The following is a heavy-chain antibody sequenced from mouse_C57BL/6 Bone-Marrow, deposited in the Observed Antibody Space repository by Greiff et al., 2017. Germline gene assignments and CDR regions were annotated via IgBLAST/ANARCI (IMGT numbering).Heavy chain of an antibody. D-gene: IGHD1-1*01. Sequence: EVQLVESGGGLVQPGGSLKLSCAASGFTFSDYYMYLVRQTPEKRLEWVAYISNGGGSTYYPDTVKGRFTISRDNAKNTLYLQMSRLKSEDTAMYYCASQYYYGSSPYYAMDYWGQGTSVTVSS. J-gene: IGHJ4*01. CDR1: GFTFSDYY. V-gene: IGHV5-12*01. CDR3: ASQYYYGSSPYYAMDY. CDR2: ISNGGGST.